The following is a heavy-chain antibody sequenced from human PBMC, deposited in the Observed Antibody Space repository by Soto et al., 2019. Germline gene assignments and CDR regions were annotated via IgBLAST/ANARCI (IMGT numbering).Heavy chain of an antibody. CDR1: GFSLSTSGVA. J-gene: IGHJ4*02. CDR3: ARLPTMIRGVSDPFDY. Sequence: QITLKESGPTLVKPTQTLTLTCTFSGFSLSTSGVAVGWIRQPPGKALEWLALIYWDDDKRYSPSLKSRLTMTKVTSKNQVVLTLTNMDVVDTATYYCARLPTMIRGVSDPFDYWGQGTLVTVSS. D-gene: IGHD3-10*01. CDR2: IYWDDDK. V-gene: IGHV2-5*02.